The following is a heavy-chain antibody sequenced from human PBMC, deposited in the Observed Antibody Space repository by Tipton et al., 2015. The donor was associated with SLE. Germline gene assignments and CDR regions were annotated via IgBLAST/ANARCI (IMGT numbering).Heavy chain of an antibody. CDR1: GYTFTSYG. Sequence: QSGAEVKKPGASVKVSCKASGYTFTSYGISWVRQAPGQGLEWMGWINPNNGDTNYAQKFQGRVTMTRDTSISTAYMELSRLRSDDTAVYYCAREGELDYSIIWTEGAFDIWGQGTMVTVSS. CDR2: INPNNGDT. CDR3: AREGELDYSIIWTEGAFDI. V-gene: IGHV1-2*02. D-gene: IGHD6-13*01. J-gene: IGHJ3*02.